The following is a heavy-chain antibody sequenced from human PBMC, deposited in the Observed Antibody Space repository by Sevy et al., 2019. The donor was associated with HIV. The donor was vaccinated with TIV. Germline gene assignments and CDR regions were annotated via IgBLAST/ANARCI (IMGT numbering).Heavy chain of an antibody. D-gene: IGHD3-22*01. CDR3: AHYDSSVLNYFDY. V-gene: IGHV3-23*01. CDR2: ISIIGTST. Sequence: GGSLRLSCAASGFTFSSYAMSWVRQAPGKGLEWISAISIIGTSTYYADSVKGRFTISRDNSKNTLFLQMNSLRAEDTSAYYCAHYDSSVLNYFDYWGQGTLVTVSS. J-gene: IGHJ4*02. CDR1: GFTFSSYA.